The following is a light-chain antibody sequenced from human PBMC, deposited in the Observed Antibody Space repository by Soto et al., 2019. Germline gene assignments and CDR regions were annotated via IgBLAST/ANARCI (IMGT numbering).Light chain of an antibody. CDR2: GAS. V-gene: IGKV3-20*01. J-gene: IGKJ4*01. Sequence: DTALTHSPATLSLSPGQRATLSCRASQSVRSRYLAWYQQRPGQAPRLLIYGASSRATGIPDRFSGGGSGTDFTLTISRLEPEDFAVYYCQQFGSSPLTFGGGTKVDIK. CDR1: QSVRSRY. CDR3: QQFGSSPLT.